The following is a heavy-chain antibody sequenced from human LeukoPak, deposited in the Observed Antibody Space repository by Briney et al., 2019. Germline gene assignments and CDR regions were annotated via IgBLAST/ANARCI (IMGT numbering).Heavy chain of an antibody. Sequence: SGGSLRLSCAASGFTFRNYWMHWVRQAPGKGLVWVSRINSDGSSTSYADSVKGRFTTSRDNAKNTLYLQMNSLRAEDTAVYYCARGGYSSGWSELYWGQGTLVTVSS. CDR2: INSDGSST. CDR1: GFTFRNYW. V-gene: IGHV3-74*01. CDR3: ARGGYSSGWSELY. J-gene: IGHJ4*02. D-gene: IGHD6-19*01.